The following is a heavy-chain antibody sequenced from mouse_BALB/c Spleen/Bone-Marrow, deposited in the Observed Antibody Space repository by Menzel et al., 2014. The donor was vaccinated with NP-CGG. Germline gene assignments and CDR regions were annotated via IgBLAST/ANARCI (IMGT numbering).Heavy chain of an antibody. CDR1: GFNIKDTY. V-gene: IGHV14-3*02. CDR3: ASYRYGWYFDV. D-gene: IGHD2-14*01. J-gene: IGHJ1*01. CDR2: IDPANGNT. Sequence: VQLQQSGAELVKPGAPVKLSCTASGFNIKDTYMHWVKQRPEQGLEWIGRIDPANGNTKYDPKFQGKATITADTSSNTAYLQLSSLTSEDTAVYYCASYRYGWYFDVWGAGTTVTVSP.